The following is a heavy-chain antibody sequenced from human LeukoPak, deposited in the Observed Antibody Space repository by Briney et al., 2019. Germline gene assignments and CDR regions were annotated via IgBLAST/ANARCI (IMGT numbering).Heavy chain of an antibody. CDR1: GYSISSGYY. D-gene: IGHD5-12*01. CDR2: IYHSGST. J-gene: IGHJ4*02. Sequence: SETLSLTCTVSGYSISSGYYWGWIRQPPGKGLEWIGSIYHSGSTYYNPSLKSRVTISVDTSKNQFSLKLSSVTAADTAVYYCASGYSGRWGQGTLVTVSS. V-gene: IGHV4-38-2*02. CDR3: ASGYSGR.